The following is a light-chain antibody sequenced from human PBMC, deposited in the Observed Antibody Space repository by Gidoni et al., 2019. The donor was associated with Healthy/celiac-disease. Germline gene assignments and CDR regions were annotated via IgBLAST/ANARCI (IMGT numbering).Light chain of an antibody. J-gene: IGLJ3*02. CDR1: SGSIASNY. V-gene: IGLV6-57*01. CDR2: EDN. Sequence: NFMLTQPHSVSESPGKPVTISCTRSSGSIASNYVQWYQQRPGSSPTTVIYEDNQRPSGVPDRFSGSIDSSSNSASLTISGLKTEDEADYYCQSYDSSSNWVFGGGTKLTVL. CDR3: QSYDSSSNWV.